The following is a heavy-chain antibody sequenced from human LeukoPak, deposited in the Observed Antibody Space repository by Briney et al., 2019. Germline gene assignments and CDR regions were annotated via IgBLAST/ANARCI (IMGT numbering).Heavy chain of an antibody. CDR3: ARRSSTYYTSFDY. CDR1: GFTFSSYG. D-gene: IGHD3-3*01. CDR2: IIGSASST. V-gene: IGHV3-23*01. Sequence: GGSLRLSCAASGFTFSSYGMHWVRQAPGKGLEWVSVIIGSASSTYYADSVKGRFTISRDNSKNTLYLQMNSLRAEDTAVYYCARRSSTYYTSFDYWGQGTLVTVSS. J-gene: IGHJ4*02.